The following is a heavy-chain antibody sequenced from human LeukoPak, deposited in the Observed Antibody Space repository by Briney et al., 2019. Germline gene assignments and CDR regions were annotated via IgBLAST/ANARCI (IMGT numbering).Heavy chain of an antibody. D-gene: IGHD5-24*01. J-gene: IGHJ4*02. CDR3: AGGSREMATIFDY. V-gene: IGHV4-4*07. CDR2: MYTSGDT. CDR1: GDSISNYW. Sequence: PSDTLSLTCSVSGDSISNYWWNWIRQPAGKELEWIGRMYTSGDTHYNPTLKSRVTMSLDTSTNQLPLRLTSGIAADTPAYYCAGGSREMATIFDYWGQGTLVTVSS.